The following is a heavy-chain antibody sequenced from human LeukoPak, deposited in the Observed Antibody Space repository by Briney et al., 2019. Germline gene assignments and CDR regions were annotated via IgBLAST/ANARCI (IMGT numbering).Heavy chain of an antibody. D-gene: IGHD5-18*01. CDR3: ARDLVQLWSKDF. CDR1: GFTVSGNY. CDR2: ISSNSNYI. V-gene: IGHV3-21*01. J-gene: IGHJ4*02. Sequence: PGGSLRLSCAASGFTVSGNYMNWVRQAPGKGLEWVSSISSNSNYIYYADSVKGRFTISRDNAQNSLYLQMNSLRAEDTAVYYCARDLVQLWSKDFWGQGTLVTVSS.